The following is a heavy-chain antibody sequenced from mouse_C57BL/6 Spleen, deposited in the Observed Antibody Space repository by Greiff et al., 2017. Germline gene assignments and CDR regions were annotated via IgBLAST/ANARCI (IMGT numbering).Heavy chain of an antibody. D-gene: IGHD1-1*01. CDR1: GFTFSSYG. J-gene: IGHJ2*01. Sequence: VQLQQSGGDLVKPGGSLKLSCAASGFTFSSYGMSWVRQTPDKRLEWVATISSGGSYTYYPDSVKGRFTISRDNAKNTLYLQMSSLKSEDTAMYYCARRNISYYGSPVYFDYWGQGTTLTVSS. CDR2: ISSGGSYT. CDR3: ARRNISYYGSPVYFDY. V-gene: IGHV5-6*01.